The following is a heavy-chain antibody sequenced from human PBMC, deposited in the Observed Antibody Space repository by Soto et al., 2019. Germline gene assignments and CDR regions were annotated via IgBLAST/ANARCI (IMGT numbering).Heavy chain of an antibody. D-gene: IGHD5-12*01. CDR3: AKDRGYDLTYYFDY. CDR1: GFTFDDYA. CDR2: ISWNSGSI. V-gene: IGHV3-9*01. J-gene: IGHJ4*02. Sequence: GGSLRLSCAASGFTFDDYAMHWVRQAPGKGLEWVSGISWNSGSIGYADSVKGRFTISRDNAKNSLYLQMNSLRAEDTALYYCAKDRGYDLTYYFDYWGQGTLVTVSS.